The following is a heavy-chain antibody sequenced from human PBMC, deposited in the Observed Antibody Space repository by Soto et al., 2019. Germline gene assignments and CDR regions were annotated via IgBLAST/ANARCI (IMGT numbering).Heavy chain of an antibody. CDR3: ARVDDFWSGYYKAFDI. J-gene: IGHJ3*02. CDR1: GFTFSSYE. D-gene: IGHD3-3*01. CDR2: ISSSGSTI. V-gene: IGHV3-48*03. Sequence: PGGSLRLSCAASGFTFSSYEMNWVRQAPGKGLEWVSYISSSGSTIYYADSVKGRFTISRDNAKNSLYLQMNSLRAEDTAVYYCARVDDFWSGYYKAFDISGQGTMAPV.